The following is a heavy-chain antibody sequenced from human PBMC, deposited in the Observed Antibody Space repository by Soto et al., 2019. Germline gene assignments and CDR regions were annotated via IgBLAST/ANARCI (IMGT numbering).Heavy chain of an antibody. CDR2: INHSGST. CDR3: ARKRGGGGHFDY. CDR1: GGSFSGYY. V-gene: IGHV4-34*01. J-gene: IGHJ4*02. D-gene: IGHD3-16*01. Sequence: QVQLQQWGAGLLKPSETLSLTCAVYGGSFSGYYWSWIRQPPGKGLEWIGEINHSGSTNYNPSLKSGVAISGDTSKNQFSLKLSSVTGADTAVYFCARKRGGGGHFDYWGQGTLVTVSS.